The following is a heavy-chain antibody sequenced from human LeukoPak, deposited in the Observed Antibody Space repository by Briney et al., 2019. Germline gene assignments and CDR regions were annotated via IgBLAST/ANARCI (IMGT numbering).Heavy chain of an antibody. Sequence: RSSETLSLTCTVSGGSISSGGYYWSWIRQPPGKGLEWIGYIYHSGSTYYNPSLKSRVTISVDRSKNQFSLKLSSVTAADTAVYYCARARGIAALDYWGQGTLVIVSS. D-gene: IGHD6-13*01. J-gene: IGHJ4*02. V-gene: IGHV4-30-2*01. CDR3: ARARGIAALDY. CDR2: IYHSGST. CDR1: GGSISSGGYY.